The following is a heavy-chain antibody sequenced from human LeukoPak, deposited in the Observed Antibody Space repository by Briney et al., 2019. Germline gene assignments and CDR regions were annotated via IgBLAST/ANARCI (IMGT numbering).Heavy chain of an antibody. CDR1: GFTFSSYA. Sequence: GGSLRLSCAASGFTFSSYAMGWVRQAPGKGLEWVSAISGSGGSTYYADSVKGRFTISRDNSKNTLYLQMNSLRAEDTAVYYCAKDIMTTVSDYYYYGMDVWGQGTTVTVSS. D-gene: IGHD4-4*01. V-gene: IGHV3-23*01. CDR2: ISGSGGST. CDR3: AKDIMTTVSDYYYYGMDV. J-gene: IGHJ6*02.